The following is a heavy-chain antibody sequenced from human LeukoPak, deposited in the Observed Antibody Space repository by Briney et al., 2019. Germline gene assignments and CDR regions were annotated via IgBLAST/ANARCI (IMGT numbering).Heavy chain of an antibody. V-gene: IGHV3-23*01. D-gene: IGHD2/OR15-2a*01. CDR3: ARERVTTTSFDY. Sequence: PGGSLRLSCAASGFTFSSHAMSWVRQAPGKGLGWVSSISDNGGRTYYTDSVKGRFTISRDNAKNSLYLQMNNLRVEDTAVYYCARERVTTTSFDYWGQGVLVTVSS. J-gene: IGHJ4*02. CDR1: GFTFSSHA. CDR2: ISDNGGRT.